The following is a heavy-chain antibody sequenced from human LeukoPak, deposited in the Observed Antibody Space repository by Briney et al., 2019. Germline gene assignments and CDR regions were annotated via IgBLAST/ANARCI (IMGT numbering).Heavy chain of an antibody. CDR2: ISWNSGSI. D-gene: IGHD1-26*01. CDR1: GFTFDDYA. CDR3: AKDRRGGSYYSVLYYFDY. Sequence: GGSLRLSCAASGFTFDDYAMHWVRHAPGKGLDWVSGISWNSGSIGYADSVKGRFTISRGNAKNSLYLQMNSLRAEDTALYYCAKDRRGGSYYSVLYYFDYWGQGTLVTVSS. J-gene: IGHJ4*02. V-gene: IGHV3-9*01.